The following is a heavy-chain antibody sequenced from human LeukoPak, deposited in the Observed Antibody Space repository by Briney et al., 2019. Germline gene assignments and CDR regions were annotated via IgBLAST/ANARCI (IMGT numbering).Heavy chain of an antibody. CDR2: IYYSGST. J-gene: IGHJ4*02. CDR1: GGSISSYY. Sequence: SETLSLTCTVYGGSISSYYWSSIRQPPGKGLEWIGYIYYSGSTNYNPSLKSRVTISVDTSKNQFSLKLSSVTAAGTAVYYCARDYAAGTGFDYWGQGTLVTVSS. V-gene: IGHV4-59*01. D-gene: IGHD6-13*01. CDR3: ARDYAAGTGFDY.